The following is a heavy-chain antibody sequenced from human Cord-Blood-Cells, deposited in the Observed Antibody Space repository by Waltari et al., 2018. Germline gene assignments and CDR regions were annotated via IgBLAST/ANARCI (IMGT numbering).Heavy chain of an antibody. J-gene: IGHJ5*02. CDR2: INPNSGGT. Sequence: QVQLVQSGAEVKKPGASVKVSCKASGYTFTGYYMHWVRQAPGQGLEWMGRINPNSGGTNYAQKFQGRVTMTRDTSISTAYMELSRLRSAATAVYYGARVRAKYCSGGGCYGWFDPWGKGTLVTVPS. V-gene: IGHV1-2*06. D-gene: IGHD2-15*01. CDR3: ARVRAKYCSGGGCYGWFDP. CDR1: GYTFTGYY.